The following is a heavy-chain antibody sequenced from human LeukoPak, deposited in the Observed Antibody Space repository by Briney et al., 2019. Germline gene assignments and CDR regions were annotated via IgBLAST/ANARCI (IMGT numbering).Heavy chain of an antibody. J-gene: IGHJ5*02. CDR1: GGSISSSSYY. CDR2: IYYSGST. V-gene: IGHV4-39*01. CDR3: ARLMTSPWFGPNWFDP. Sequence: KPSETLSLTCTVSGGSISSSSYYWGWLRQPPGKGLEWIGSIYYSGSTYYNPSLKSRVTVSVDTSKNQFSLKLSSVTAADTAVYYCARLMTSPWFGPNWFDPWGQGTLVTVSS. D-gene: IGHD3-16*01.